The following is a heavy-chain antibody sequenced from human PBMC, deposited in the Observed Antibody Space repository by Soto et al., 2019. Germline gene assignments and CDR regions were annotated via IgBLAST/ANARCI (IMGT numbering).Heavy chain of an antibody. CDR3: ARFECTVTHGFDY. J-gene: IGHJ4*02. V-gene: IGHV3-7*05. CDR1: GFTFSSYW. D-gene: IGHD4-4*01. CDR2: IKQDGSEK. Sequence: EVQLVESGGGLVQPGGSLRLSCAASGFTFSSYWMSWVRQAPGKGLEWVANIKQDGSEKYYVDSVKGRFTSSRDNAKNSLYLQMNSLRAEDTAVYYCARFECTVTHGFDYWGQGTLVTVSS.